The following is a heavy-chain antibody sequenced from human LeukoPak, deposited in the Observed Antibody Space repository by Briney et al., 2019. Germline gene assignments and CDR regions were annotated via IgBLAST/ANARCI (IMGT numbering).Heavy chain of an antibody. Sequence: ASVKVSCKASGYTFTSYGISRVRQAPGEGLEWMEWINAGNGNTKYSQEFQGRVTITRDTSASTAYMELSSLRSEDMAVYYCARERRGRYYYGSGSWFDPWGQGTLVTVSS. V-gene: IGHV1-3*03. CDR2: INAGNGNT. D-gene: IGHD3-10*01. J-gene: IGHJ5*02. CDR3: ARERRGRYYYGSGSWFDP. CDR1: GYTFTSYG.